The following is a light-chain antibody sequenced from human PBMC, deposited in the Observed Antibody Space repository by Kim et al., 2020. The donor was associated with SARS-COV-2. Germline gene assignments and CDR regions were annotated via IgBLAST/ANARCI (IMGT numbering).Light chain of an antibody. Sequence: STLSAAVGDRVTIPCGASQSISSWLAWYQQKPGKAPKLLIYKASSLESGVPSRFSGSGSGTEFTLTISSLQPDDFATYYCQQYQTFGQGTKVDIK. CDR3: QQYQT. J-gene: IGKJ1*01. CDR2: KAS. CDR1: QSISSW. V-gene: IGKV1-5*03.